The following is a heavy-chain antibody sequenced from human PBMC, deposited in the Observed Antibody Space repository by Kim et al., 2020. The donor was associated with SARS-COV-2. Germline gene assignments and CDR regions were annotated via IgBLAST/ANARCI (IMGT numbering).Heavy chain of an antibody. D-gene: IGHD3-9*01. Sequence: SETLSLTCTVSGGSISSSSYYWGWIRQPPGKGLEWIGSIYYSGSTYYNPSLKSRVTISVDTSKNQFSLKLSSVTAADTAVYYCARDPQYYDILTGKSAFDIWGQGTMVTVSS. V-gene: IGHV4-39*07. CDR3: ARDPQYYDILTGKSAFDI. CDR1: GGSISSSSYY. CDR2: IYYSGST. J-gene: IGHJ3*02.